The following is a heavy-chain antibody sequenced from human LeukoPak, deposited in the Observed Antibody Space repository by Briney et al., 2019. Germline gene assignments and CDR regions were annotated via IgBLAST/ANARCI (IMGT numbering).Heavy chain of an antibody. CDR3: ARAKPKNMVRGLIMRRESRYYFDY. Sequence: ASVKVSCKASGYTFTSYGISWVRQAPGQGLEWMGWISAYNGNTNYAQKLQGRVTMTTDTSTSTASMELRSLRSDDTAVYYCARAKPKNMVRGLIMRRESRYYFDYWGQGTLVTVSS. V-gene: IGHV1-18*01. CDR2: ISAYNGNT. CDR1: GYTFTSYG. D-gene: IGHD3-10*01. J-gene: IGHJ4*02.